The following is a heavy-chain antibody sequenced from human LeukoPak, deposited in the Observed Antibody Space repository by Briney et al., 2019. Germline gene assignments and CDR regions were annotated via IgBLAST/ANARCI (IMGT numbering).Heavy chain of an antibody. CDR1: GYSFTSYW. V-gene: IGHV5-51*01. CDR3: ARHVSFGVVSTYLDY. D-gene: IGHD3-3*01. CDR2: IYPGDSDT. J-gene: IGHJ4*02. Sequence: GESLKISCNGSGYSFTSYWIGWVRQMPGKGLEWMGIIYPGDSDTRYSPSFQGQVTISADKSISTAYLQWSSLKASDTAMYYCARHVSFGVVSTYLDYWGQGTLVTVSS.